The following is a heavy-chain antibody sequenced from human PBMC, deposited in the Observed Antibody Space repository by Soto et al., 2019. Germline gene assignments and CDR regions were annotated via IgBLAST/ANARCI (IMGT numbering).Heavy chain of an antibody. CDR3: ARVHTAMAYHYFDY. D-gene: IGHD5-18*01. V-gene: IGHV4-30-2*01. CDR2: IYHSGST. CDR1: GGSISSGGYS. J-gene: IGHJ4*02. Sequence: SETLSLTCAVSGGSISSGGYSWSWIRQPPGKGLEWIGYIYHSGSTYYNPSLKSRVTISVDRSKNQFSLKLSSVTAADTAVYYWARVHTAMAYHYFDYWGQGTLVTVSS.